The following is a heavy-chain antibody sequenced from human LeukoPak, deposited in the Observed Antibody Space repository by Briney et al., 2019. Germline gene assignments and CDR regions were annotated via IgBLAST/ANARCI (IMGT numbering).Heavy chain of an antibody. CDR3: TRGKSSSWYPEGSYYFDY. V-gene: IGHV3-49*04. CDR2: IRSKAYGGTT. Sequence: GGSPRLSCTASGFTFGDYAVSWVRQAPGKGLEWVGFIRSKAYGGTTEYAASVKGRFTISRDDSKSIAYLQMNSLKTEDTAVYYCTRGKSSSWYPEGSYYFDYWGQGTLVTVSS. CDR1: GFTFGDYA. D-gene: IGHD6-13*01. J-gene: IGHJ4*02.